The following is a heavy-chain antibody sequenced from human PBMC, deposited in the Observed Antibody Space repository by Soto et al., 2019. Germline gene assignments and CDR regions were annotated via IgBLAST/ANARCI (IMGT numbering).Heavy chain of an antibody. CDR2: IKEDGSEK. CDR1: GFTFSSYW. V-gene: IGHV3-7*01. D-gene: IGHD1-26*01. CDR3: ARSRYRSSLYYYVMDV. J-gene: IGHJ6*02. Sequence: GGSLRLSCAASGFTFSSYWMSWVRQAPGKGLEWVANIKEDGSEKYYVDSVKGRFTISRDNAKNSVFLQMISLRVEDTAVYYCARSRYRSSLYYYVMDVWGQGTTVTVSS.